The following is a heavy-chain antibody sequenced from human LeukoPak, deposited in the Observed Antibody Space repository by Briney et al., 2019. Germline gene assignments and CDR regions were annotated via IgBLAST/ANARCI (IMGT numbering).Heavy chain of an antibody. V-gene: IGHV1-2*02. D-gene: IGHD3-22*01. CDR1: GYTFTGYY. CDR3: HSYYYDSSGYYVRKYYFDY. J-gene: IGHJ4*02. Sequence: ASVKVSCKASGYTFTGYYMHWVRQAPGQGLEWMGWINPNSGGTNYAQKFQGRVTMTRDTSISTAYMELSRLRSDDTAVYYCHSYYYDSSGYYVRKYYFDYWGQGTLVTVSS. CDR2: INPNSGGT.